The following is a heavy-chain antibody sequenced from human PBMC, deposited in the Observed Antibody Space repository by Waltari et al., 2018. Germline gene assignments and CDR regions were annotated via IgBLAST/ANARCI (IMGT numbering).Heavy chain of an antibody. D-gene: IGHD6-19*01. J-gene: IGHJ4*02. CDR1: GFTVSSNY. CDR2: IYSGGST. V-gene: IGHV3-53*01. CDR3: ARERVDGSGWYVDY. Sequence: EVQLVESGGGLIQPGGSLRLSCAASGFTVSSNYMSWVRQAPGKGLEWVSVIYSGGSTYYADSVKGRFTISRDNSKNTLYLQMNSLRAEDTAVYYCARERVDGSGWYVDYWGQGTLVTVSS.